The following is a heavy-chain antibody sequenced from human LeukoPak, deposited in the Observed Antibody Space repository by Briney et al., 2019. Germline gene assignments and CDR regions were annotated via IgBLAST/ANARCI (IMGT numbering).Heavy chain of an antibody. CDR2: IYHSGST. CDR3: ARGNGGVYGSGRWFDP. D-gene: IGHD3-10*01. V-gene: IGHV4-38-2*01. Sequence: SETLSLTCAVSGYSISSGYYWGWIRQPPGKGQEWIGSIYHSGSTYYNPSLKSRVTISVDTSKNQFSLKLSSVTAADTAVYYCARGNGGVYGSGRWFDPWGQGTLVTVSS. CDR1: GYSISSGYY. J-gene: IGHJ5*02.